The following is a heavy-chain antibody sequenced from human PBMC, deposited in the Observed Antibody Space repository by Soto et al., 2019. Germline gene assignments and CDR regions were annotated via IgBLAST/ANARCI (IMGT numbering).Heavy chain of an antibody. CDR3: ARVGYDFWSGYYDYYYGMDV. V-gene: IGHV3-23*01. J-gene: IGHJ6*02. CDR1: GFTFSSYA. Sequence: EVQLLESGGGLVQPGGSLRLSCAASGFTFSSYAMSWVRQAPGKGLEWVSAISGSGGSTYYADSVKGRFTISRDNSKNSLYLQMNSLRAEDTAVYYCARVGYDFWSGYYDYYYGMDVWGQGTTVTVSS. D-gene: IGHD3-3*01. CDR2: ISGSGGST.